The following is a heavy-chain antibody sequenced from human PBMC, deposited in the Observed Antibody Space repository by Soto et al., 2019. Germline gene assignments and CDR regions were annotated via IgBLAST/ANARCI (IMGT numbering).Heavy chain of an antibody. V-gene: IGHV3-48*02. CDR3: ARGSSGRYYYYGMDV. Sequence: HPGGSLRLSCAASGFTFSSYSMNWVRQAPGKGLEWVSYISSSSTIYYADSVKGRFTISRDNAKNSLYLQMNSLRDEDTAVYYCARGSSGRYYYYGMDVWGQVTTVTVSS. J-gene: IGHJ6*02. CDR1: GFTFSSYS. CDR2: ISSSSTI. D-gene: IGHD1-1*01.